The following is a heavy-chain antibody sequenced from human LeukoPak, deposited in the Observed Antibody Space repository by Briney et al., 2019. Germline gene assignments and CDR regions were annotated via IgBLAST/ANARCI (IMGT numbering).Heavy chain of an antibody. CDR3: ARGRTNFDY. V-gene: IGHV4-31*03. CDR1: GVSISSGGYY. Sequence: SETLSLTCTVSGVSISSGGYYWSWLRQHPGKGLEWIGYIYYSGSTYYNPSLKSRVTISVDTSKNQFSLKLSSVTAADTAVYYCARGRTNFDYWGQGTLVTVSS. CDR2: IYYSGST. J-gene: IGHJ4*02.